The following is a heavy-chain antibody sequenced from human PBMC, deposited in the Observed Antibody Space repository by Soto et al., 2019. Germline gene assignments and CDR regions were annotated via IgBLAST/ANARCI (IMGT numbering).Heavy chain of an antibody. CDR3: ARGRGGNSSPWTIGAFDI. V-gene: IGHV3-7*01. J-gene: IGHJ3*02. CDR2: IKQDGSEK. D-gene: IGHD6-13*01. CDR1: GFTFSSYW. Sequence: GGSLRLSCAASGFTFSSYWMSWVRQAPGKGLEWVANIKQDGSEKYYVDSVKGRFTISRDNAKNSLYLQMNSLRAEDTAVYYCARGRGGNSSPWTIGAFDIWGQGTMVTVSS.